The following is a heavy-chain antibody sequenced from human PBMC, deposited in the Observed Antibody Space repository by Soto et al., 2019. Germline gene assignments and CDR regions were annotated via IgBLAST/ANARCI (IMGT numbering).Heavy chain of an antibody. V-gene: IGHV1-2*02. CDR1: GYMFTAYY. J-gene: IGHJ5*01. CDR2: INPKSGGT. Sequence: ASVKVSCKASGYMFTAYYVHWVRQAPGQGLEWMGWINPKSGGTNYAQRFQGRVTMTRDTSISTAYMELRTLRSDDSSMYYCARERCSSASCYPNWFNFWGQGTLVTVSS. CDR3: ARERCSSASCYPNWFNF. D-gene: IGHD2-2*01.